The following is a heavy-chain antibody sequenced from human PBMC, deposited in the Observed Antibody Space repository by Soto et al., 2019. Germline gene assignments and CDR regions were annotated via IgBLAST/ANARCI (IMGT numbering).Heavy chain of an antibody. CDR3: ARRALWFGAYAFDI. Sequence: SETLSLTCTVSGGSISSYYWSWIRQPPGKGLEWIGYIYYSGSTNYNPSLKSRVTISVDTSKNQSSLKLSSVTAADTAVYYCARRALWFGAYAFDIWGQGTMVTVSS. CDR1: GGSISSYY. D-gene: IGHD3-10*01. J-gene: IGHJ3*02. CDR2: IYYSGST. V-gene: IGHV4-59*08.